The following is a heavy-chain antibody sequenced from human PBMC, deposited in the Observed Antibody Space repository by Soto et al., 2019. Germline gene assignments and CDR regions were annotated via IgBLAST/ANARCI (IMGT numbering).Heavy chain of an antibody. Sequence: QVQLVQSGAEVKKPGSSVKVSCKPSGGTFSSYAISWVRQAPGRGLEWMGGIIPIFGTANYAQKFQGRVTITAAESTSTAYMELSSLRSEDTAVYYCARASGHKNWFDPWGQGTLVTVSS. D-gene: IGHD2-15*01. V-gene: IGHV1-69*12. J-gene: IGHJ5*02. CDR3: ARASGHKNWFDP. CDR1: GGTFSSYA. CDR2: IIPIFGTA.